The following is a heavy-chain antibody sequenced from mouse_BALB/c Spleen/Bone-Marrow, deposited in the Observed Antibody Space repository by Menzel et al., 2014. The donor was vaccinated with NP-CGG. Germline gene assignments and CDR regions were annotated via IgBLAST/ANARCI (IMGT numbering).Heavy chain of an antibody. CDR2: INPYNDGT. J-gene: IGHJ4*01. V-gene: IGHV1-14*01. D-gene: IGHD1-1*01. Sequence: EVQLVESGPELVKPGASVKMSCKASGYTFTRYVMYWVKQKPGQGLEWIGYINPYNDGTKYNEKFKGKATLTSDKSPSTAYMELSSLTSEDSAVYYCARSLLRADYWGQGTSVTVSS. CDR1: GYTFTRYV. CDR3: ARSLLRADY.